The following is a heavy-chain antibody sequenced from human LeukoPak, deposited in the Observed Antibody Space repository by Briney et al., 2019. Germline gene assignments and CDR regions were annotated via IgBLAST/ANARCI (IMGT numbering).Heavy chain of an antibody. CDR2: FDPEDGET. V-gene: IGHV1-24*01. Sequence: GASVKASCKVSGYTLTELSMHWVRQAPGKGLEWMGGFDPEDGETIYAQKFQGRVTMTEDTSTDTAYMELSSLRSEDTAVYYCATVGPITIFGVVIAPFDYWGQGTLVTVSS. CDR3: ATVGPITIFGVVIAPFDY. CDR1: GYTLTELS. J-gene: IGHJ4*02. D-gene: IGHD3-3*01.